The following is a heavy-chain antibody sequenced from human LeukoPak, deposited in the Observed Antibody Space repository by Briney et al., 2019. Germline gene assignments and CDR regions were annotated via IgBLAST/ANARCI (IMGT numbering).Heavy chain of an antibody. J-gene: IGHJ6*03. V-gene: IGHV4-38-2*02. CDR3: ASPYYGSGSYYKQNCYYYMDV. CDR2: IYHSGRT. CDR1: GYSISSGYY. Sequence: PSETLSLTCTVSGYSISSGYYWGWIRQPPGKGLEWIGIIYHSGRTDYNPSLKSRVTISEDTSKNQFSLKLSSVTAADTAVYYCASPYYGSGSYYKQNCYYYMDVWGKGTTVTISS. D-gene: IGHD3-10*01.